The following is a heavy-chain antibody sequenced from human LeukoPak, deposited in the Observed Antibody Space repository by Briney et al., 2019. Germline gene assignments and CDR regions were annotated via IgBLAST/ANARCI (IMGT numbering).Heavy chain of an antibody. CDR1: GGSISSGTYY. D-gene: IGHD1-26*01. Sequence: PSETLSLTCTVSGGSISSGTYYWGWVRPPPGKGLEWIGSIYYSGSTSYNPSLKSRVTISVDTSKNQFSLKLDSVTAADTAVYYCARNASDSGTSYFDYWGQGTLATVSS. J-gene: IGHJ4*02. CDR2: IYYSGST. CDR3: ARNASDSGTSYFDY. V-gene: IGHV4-39*01.